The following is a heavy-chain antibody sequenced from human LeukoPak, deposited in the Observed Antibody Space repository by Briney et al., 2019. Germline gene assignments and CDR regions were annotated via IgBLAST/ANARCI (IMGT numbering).Heavy chain of an antibody. Sequence: SETLSLTCTVSGGSISSSSYYWGWIRQPPGKGLEWIGSIYCSGSTYYNPSLKSRVTISVDTSKNQFSLKLSSVTAADTAVYYCARGNTGDAFDIWGQGTMVTVSS. V-gene: IGHV4-39*07. CDR1: GGSISSSSYY. J-gene: IGHJ3*02. CDR2: IYCSGST. D-gene: IGHD2-8*02. CDR3: ARGNTGDAFDI.